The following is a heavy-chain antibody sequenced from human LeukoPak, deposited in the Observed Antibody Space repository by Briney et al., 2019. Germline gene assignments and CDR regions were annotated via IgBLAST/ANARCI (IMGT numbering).Heavy chain of an antibody. J-gene: IGHJ4*02. V-gene: IGHV3-7*01. CDR3: ARIEEVTTPDY. Sequence: PGGSLRLSCAASGFTFSNYWMSWVRQAPGKGLEWVANIKQDGSEKYYVDSVKGRFTISRDNAKNSLYLQMNSLRAEDTAVYYCARIEEVTTPDYWGQGTLVTVSS. CDR2: IKQDGSEK. CDR1: GFTFSNYW. D-gene: IGHD4-17*01.